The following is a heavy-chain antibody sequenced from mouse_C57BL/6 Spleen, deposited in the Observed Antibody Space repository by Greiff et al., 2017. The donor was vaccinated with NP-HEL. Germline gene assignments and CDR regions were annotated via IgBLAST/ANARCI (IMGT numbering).Heavy chain of an antibody. Sequence: EVQRVESGGGLVQPGGSLSLSCAASGFTFTDYYMSWVRQPPGKALEWLGFIRNKANGYTTEYSASVKGRFTISRDNSQSILYLQMNALRAEDSATYYCARYDYGSSMFAYWGQGTLVTVSA. D-gene: IGHD1-1*01. J-gene: IGHJ3*01. V-gene: IGHV7-3*01. CDR3: ARYDYGSSMFAY. CDR2: IRNKANGYTT. CDR1: GFTFTDYY.